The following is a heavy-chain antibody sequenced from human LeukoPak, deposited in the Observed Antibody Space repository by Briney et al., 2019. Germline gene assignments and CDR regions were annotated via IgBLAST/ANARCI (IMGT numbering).Heavy chain of an antibody. D-gene: IGHD1-1*01. CDR2: ISGSGGST. Sequence: PGGSLRLSCAASGFTFSSYAMSWVRQAPGKGLEWVSAISGSGGSTYYANSVKGRFTISRDNSKNTLYLQMNSLRAEDTAVYYCAKVSWYNWNDGYFDYWGQGTLVTVSS. CDR1: GFTFSSYA. V-gene: IGHV3-23*01. J-gene: IGHJ4*02. CDR3: AKVSWYNWNDGYFDY.